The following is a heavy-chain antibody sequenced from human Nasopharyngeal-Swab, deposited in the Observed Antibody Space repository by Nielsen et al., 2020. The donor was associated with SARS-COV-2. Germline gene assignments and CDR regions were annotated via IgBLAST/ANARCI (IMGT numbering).Heavy chain of an antibody. Sequence: GESLKISCAASGFSFRTYNMNWVRQAPGKGLEWVSFISSSGDSIYYADSVKGRFTISRDNAKNSLYLQMNRLGAEDTAVYYCAREGITVAAFDPWGLGTPVTVS. CDR1: GFSFRTYN. J-gene: IGHJ5*02. CDR2: ISSSGDSI. CDR3: AREGITVAAFDP. V-gene: IGHV3-21*01. D-gene: IGHD6-19*01.